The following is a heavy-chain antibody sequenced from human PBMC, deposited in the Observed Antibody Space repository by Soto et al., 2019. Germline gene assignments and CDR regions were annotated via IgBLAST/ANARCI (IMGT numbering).Heavy chain of an antibody. D-gene: IGHD6-13*01. CDR3: ARGYSTSWTYYFDY. J-gene: IGHJ4*02. CDR1: GDSMSGYY. CDR2: VFYSGST. V-gene: IGHV4-59*01. Sequence: PSETLSLTCTVSGDSMSGYYWSWIRQPPGKGLEWIGHVFYSGSTYYNPSLKSRVAISVDTSKNQFSLKLNSVTAADTAVYYCARGYSTSWTYYFDYWGQGIMVTVSS.